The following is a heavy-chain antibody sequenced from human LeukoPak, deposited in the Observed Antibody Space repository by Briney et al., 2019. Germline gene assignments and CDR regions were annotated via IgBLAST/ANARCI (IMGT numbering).Heavy chain of an antibody. V-gene: IGHV4-30-2*01. D-gene: IGHD4-17*01. CDR3: ARAYGVDAFDI. Sequence: SETLSLTCAVSGGSISSGGYSWGWIRQPPGKGLEWIGYMYHSGSTYYNPSLKSRVTISVDRSKNQFSLKLSSVTAADTAVYYCARAYGVDAFDIWGQGTMVTVSS. CDR2: MYHSGST. CDR1: GGSISSGGYS. J-gene: IGHJ3*02.